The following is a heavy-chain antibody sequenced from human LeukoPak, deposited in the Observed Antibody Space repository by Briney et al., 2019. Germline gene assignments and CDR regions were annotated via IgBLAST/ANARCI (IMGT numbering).Heavy chain of an antibody. V-gene: IGHV4-59*01. D-gene: IGHD3-16*01. J-gene: IGHJ3*02. Sequence: SETLSLTCTVSGGSLSSYYWSWIRQPPGKGLEWIGYIYYSGSTNYNPSLKSRVTISVDTSKNQFSLKLSCVTAADAAVYYWARVFCDYVYGSMAFYIWGQGTMVTVSS. CDR1: GGSLSSYY. CDR3: ARVFCDYVYGSMAFYI. CDR2: IYYSGST.